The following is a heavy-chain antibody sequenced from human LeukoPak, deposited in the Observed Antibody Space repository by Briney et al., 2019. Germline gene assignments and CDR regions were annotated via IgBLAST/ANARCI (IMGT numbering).Heavy chain of an antibody. CDR1: GYTFTGHY. V-gene: IGHV1-2*02. CDR2: INPNSGGT. Sequence: ASVKVSCKASGYTFTGHYMHWVRQAPGQGLEWMGWINPNSGGTNYAQKFQGRVTMTRDTSISTAYMELSRLRSDDTAVYYCARGDLGIAARPLAWGQGTLVTVSS. J-gene: IGHJ5*02. D-gene: IGHD6-6*01. CDR3: ARGDLGIAARPLA.